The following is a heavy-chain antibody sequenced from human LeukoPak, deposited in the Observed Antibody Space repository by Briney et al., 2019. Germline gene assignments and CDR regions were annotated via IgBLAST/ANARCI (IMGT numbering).Heavy chain of an antibody. J-gene: IGHJ4*02. D-gene: IGHD3-16*01. V-gene: IGHV4-38-2*02. CDR1: GYSITSIYY. CDR2: IHHSGDT. CDR3: ARSYASSGLDH. Sequence: PSETLSLTCTVSGYSITSIYYWGWIRQPPGKGQEWIGSIHHSGDTAYNPSLKSRVTISVDTSKSQFSLKLSSVTAADTAVYYCARSYASSGLDHWGQGTLVTVSS.